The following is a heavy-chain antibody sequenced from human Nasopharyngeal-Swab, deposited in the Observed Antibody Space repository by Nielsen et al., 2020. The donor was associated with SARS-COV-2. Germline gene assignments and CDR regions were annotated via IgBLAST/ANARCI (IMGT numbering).Heavy chain of an antibody. CDR1: GCPVTDTAYF. CDR2: IDYSGRT. D-gene: IGHD1-26*01. CDR3: ASYYVGVDGQKRFDD. V-gene: IGHV4-39*01. Sequence: SETLSLTCTVSGCPVTDTAYFWGWIRQPPVTGLEWIGNIDYSGRTFYNPSLKSRVSISVDTSKNQFSLNLHSVTAADTGVYYCASYYVGVDGQKRFDDWGQGTLVTVSS. J-gene: IGHJ4*02.